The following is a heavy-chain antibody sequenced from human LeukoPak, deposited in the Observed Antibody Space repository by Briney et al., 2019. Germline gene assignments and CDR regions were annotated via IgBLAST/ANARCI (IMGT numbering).Heavy chain of an antibody. Sequence: SETLSLTCTVSGGSISSSSYYWGWIRRPPGRGLEWIGSIYYSGSTYYNPSLKSRVTISVDTSKNQFSLKLSSVTAADTAVYYCARQSYGYWPNYYYYYYMDVWGKGTTVTISS. V-gene: IGHV4-39*01. D-gene: IGHD5-24*01. CDR1: GGSISSSSYY. CDR3: ARQSYGYWPNYYYYYYMDV. J-gene: IGHJ6*03. CDR2: IYYSGST.